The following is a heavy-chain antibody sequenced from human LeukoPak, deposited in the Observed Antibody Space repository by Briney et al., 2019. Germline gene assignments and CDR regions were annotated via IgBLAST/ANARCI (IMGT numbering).Heavy chain of an antibody. Sequence: SETLSLTCAVYGGSFSGYYWSWIRQPPGKGLEWIGEINHSGSTNYNPSLKSRVTISVDTSKNQFSLKLSSVTAADTAVYYCARVHYYDRSGYYRYFDYWGQGTLVTVSS. V-gene: IGHV4-34*01. D-gene: IGHD3-22*01. CDR1: GGSFSGYY. J-gene: IGHJ4*02. CDR3: ARVHYYDRSGYYRYFDY. CDR2: INHSGST.